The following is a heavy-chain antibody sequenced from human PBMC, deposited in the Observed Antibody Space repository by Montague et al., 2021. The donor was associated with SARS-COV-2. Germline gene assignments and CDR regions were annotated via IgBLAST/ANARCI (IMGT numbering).Heavy chain of an antibody. CDR3: ARLRDGVVPSPILGVGPYYSYYYTDV. D-gene: IGHD3-10*01. V-gene: IGHV4-34*01. J-gene: IGHJ6*03. Sequence: SETLSLTCAVHGGSFSTYSWNWIRQPPGKGLEWIGEINHGGSTKYSPSLKSQLTISADTSKNQFSLKLTSVAAADTAVYYCARLRDGVVPSPILGVGPYYSYYYTDVWGRGTTVTVSS. CDR1: GGSFSTYS. CDR2: INHGGST.